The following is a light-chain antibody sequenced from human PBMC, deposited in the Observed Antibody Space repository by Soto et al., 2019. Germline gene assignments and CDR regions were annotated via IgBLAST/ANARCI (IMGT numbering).Light chain of an antibody. V-gene: IGLV2-11*01. J-gene: IGLJ1*01. CDR3: CSSAGSSSYV. CDR1: SSDVGSYNY. Sequence: QSALTQPRSVSGSPGQSVTLSCTGTSSDVGSYNYVSWYQHHPGKAPKLMIYDVTKRPSGVPDRFSGSKSGNTASLTISGLQADDEADYYCCSSAGSSSYVFGTGTKLTVL. CDR2: DVT.